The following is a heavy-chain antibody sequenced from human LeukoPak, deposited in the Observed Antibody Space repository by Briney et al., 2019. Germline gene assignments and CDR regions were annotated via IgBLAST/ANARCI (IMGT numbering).Heavy chain of an antibody. CDR2: ILYDGSNK. D-gene: IGHD3-9*01. CDR1: EFTFSSYG. Sequence: GGSLRLSCTASEFTFSSYGMHWVRQAPGKGLEWVAVILYDGSNKYYADSVKGRFTISRGNSKNTLYLQMNSLRAEDTAVYYCARDRIDILSGYPPHGMDVWGKGTTVTVSS. J-gene: IGHJ6*04. V-gene: IGHV3-33*01. CDR3: ARDRIDILSGYPPHGMDV.